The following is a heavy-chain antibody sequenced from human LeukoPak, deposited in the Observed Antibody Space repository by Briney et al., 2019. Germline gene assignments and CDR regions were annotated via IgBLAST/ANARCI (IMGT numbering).Heavy chain of an antibody. J-gene: IGHJ4*02. CDR2: ISGSGGST. V-gene: IGHV3-23*01. CDR1: GFTFSSYA. CDR3: AKAQYYYDSSGYYPDY. Sequence: GGSLRLSCAASGFTFSSYAMSWVRQAPGKGLEWVSAISGSGGSTYYADSAKGRFTISRDNSKNTLYLQVNSLRAEDTAVYYCAKAQYYYDSSGYYPDYWGRGTLVTVSS. D-gene: IGHD3-22*01.